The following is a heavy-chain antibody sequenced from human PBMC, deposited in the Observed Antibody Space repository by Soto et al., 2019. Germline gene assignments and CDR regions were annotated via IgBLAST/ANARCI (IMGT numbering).Heavy chain of an antibody. Sequence: PGGSLRLSCSASGFTFSSYAMHWVRQAPGKGLEYVSAISSNGGSTYYADSVKGRFTISRDNSKNTLYPQMSSLRAEDTAVYYCVKERGYSGPAMYYYYGMDVWGQGTTVTVSS. CDR3: VKERGYSGPAMYYYYGMDV. V-gene: IGHV3-64D*06. J-gene: IGHJ6*02. CDR2: ISSNGGST. D-gene: IGHD5-12*01. CDR1: GFTFSSYA.